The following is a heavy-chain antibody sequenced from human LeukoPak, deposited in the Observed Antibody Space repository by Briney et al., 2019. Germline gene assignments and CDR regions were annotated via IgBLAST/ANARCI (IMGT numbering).Heavy chain of an antibody. J-gene: IGHJ4*02. CDR2: IRCDGSNK. Sequence: GGSLRLSCAASRFTFNSLDMHWLRQAPGKGLVWVAYIRCDGSNKYYADPVKGRFTIYRDNSKNTLYLQMNSLRAEDTAVYCCAKDRLYGSGSQALDYWGQGTLVTVSS. D-gene: IGHD3-10*01. CDR3: AKDRLYGSGSQALDY. V-gene: IGHV3-30*02. CDR1: RFTFNSLD.